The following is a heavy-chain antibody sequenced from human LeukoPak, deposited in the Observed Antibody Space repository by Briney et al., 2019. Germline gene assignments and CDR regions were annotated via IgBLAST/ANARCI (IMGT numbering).Heavy chain of an antibody. CDR3: ARGDGYNAIFDY. D-gene: IGHD5-24*01. J-gene: IGHJ4*02. CDR1: GFTFSSYW. V-gene: IGHV3-74*01. Sequence: GGSLRLSCAASGFTFSSYWMHWVRQAPGKGLVWVSRINSDGSSTSYADSVKGRFTISRDNAKNTLYLQMNSQRAEDTAVYYCARGDGYNAIFDYWGQGTLVTVSS. CDR2: INSDGSST.